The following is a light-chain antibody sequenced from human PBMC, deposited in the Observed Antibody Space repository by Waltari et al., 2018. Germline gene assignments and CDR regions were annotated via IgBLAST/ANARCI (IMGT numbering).Light chain of an antibody. J-gene: IGKJ5*01. CDR1: QDIYIY. CDR2: DAT. V-gene: IGKV1-9*01. CDR3: QHLNSYPIS. Sequence: IQLTQSPSSLSASVGDRVPITCRASQDIYIYLAWYQQMPGRAPKVLIYDATKLQSGVPSRFSGSGSGTDFTLTINSLQPEDFATYYCQHLNSYPISFGQGTRLEIK.